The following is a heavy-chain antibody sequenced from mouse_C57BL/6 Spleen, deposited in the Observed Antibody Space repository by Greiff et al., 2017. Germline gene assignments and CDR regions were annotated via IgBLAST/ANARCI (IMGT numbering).Heavy chain of an antibody. CDR3: ARGAYGSSHFDY. J-gene: IGHJ2*01. Sequence: EVKLMESGGDLVKPGGSLKLSCAASGFTFSSYGMSWVRQTPDKRLEWVATISSGGSYTYYPDSVKGRFTISRDNAKNTLYLQMSSLKAEDTAMYYCARGAYGSSHFDYWGQGTTLTVSS. CDR1: GFTFSSYG. CDR2: ISSGGSYT. V-gene: IGHV5-6*01. D-gene: IGHD1-1*01.